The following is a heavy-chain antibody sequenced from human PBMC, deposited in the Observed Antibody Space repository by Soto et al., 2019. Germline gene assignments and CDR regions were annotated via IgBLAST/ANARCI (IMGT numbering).Heavy chain of an antibody. CDR3: ARDAKFSLSWYYYHGIDV. V-gene: IGHV4-4*07. CDR2: VHVTGNI. J-gene: IGHJ6*02. Sequence: QVSLQESGPGLVRSSETLSLTCTVSNDSFTSYYWSWIRQSAGRGLEWIGRVHVTGNIHYNPSLRSRVTMSSDSSSSQFSLRLTSVTAADPAVYYCARDAKFSLSWYYYHGIDVWGPGTTVTVTS. CDR1: NDSFTSYY.